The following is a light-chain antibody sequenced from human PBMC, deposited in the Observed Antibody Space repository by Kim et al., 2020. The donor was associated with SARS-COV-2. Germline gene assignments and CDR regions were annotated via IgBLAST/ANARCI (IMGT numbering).Light chain of an antibody. J-gene: IGKJ4*01. CDR3: KQYGDYPRT. Sequence: GDSLTITVRRRQEIRSDLPCFEQKPEKALKSLCNVAPGLQSGFPSNFSARESGTDSTLTITSLKPEDFATYYCKQYGDYPRTFGGGTKVDIK. V-gene: IGKV1-16*02. CDR2: VAP. CDR1: QEIRSD.